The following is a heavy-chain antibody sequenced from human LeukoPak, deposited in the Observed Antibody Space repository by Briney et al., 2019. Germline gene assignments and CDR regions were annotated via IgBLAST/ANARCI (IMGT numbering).Heavy chain of an antibody. V-gene: IGHV4-34*01. Sequence: NASETLSLTCAVYGGSVSGYYWSGLRQPPGKGLEWIGEINHSGSTNYNPSLKSRVTISVDTSKNQFSLKLSSVTAADTAVYYCARGYIGYDPFDYWGQGTLVTVSS. D-gene: IGHD5-12*01. CDR2: INHSGST. J-gene: IGHJ4*02. CDR1: GGSVSGYY. CDR3: ARGYIGYDPFDY.